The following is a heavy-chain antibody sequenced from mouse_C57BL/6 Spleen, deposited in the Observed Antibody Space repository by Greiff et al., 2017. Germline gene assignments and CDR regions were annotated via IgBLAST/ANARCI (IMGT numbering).Heavy chain of an antibody. V-gene: IGHV5-16*01. Sequence: VQLKESEGGLVQPGSSMKLSCTASGFTFSDYYMAWVRQVPEKGLEWVANINYDGSSTYYLDSLKSRFIISRDNAKNILYLQMSSLKSEDTATYYCARGRGDGNYGFAYWGQGTLVTVSA. CDR1: GFTFSDYY. J-gene: IGHJ3*01. CDR2: INYDGSST. D-gene: IGHD2-1*01. CDR3: ARGRGDGNYGFAY.